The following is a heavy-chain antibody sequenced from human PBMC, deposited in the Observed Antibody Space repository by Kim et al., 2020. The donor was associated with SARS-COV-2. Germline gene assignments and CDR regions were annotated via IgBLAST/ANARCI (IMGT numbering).Heavy chain of an antibody. Sequence: SGGTNYAQRLQGRVTMTRETSISTAYMELSRLRSDDTAVYYCARKLLGYWGQGTLVTVSS. D-gene: IGHD1-7*01. V-gene: IGHV1-2*02. CDR3: ARKLLGY. J-gene: IGHJ4*02. CDR2: SGGT.